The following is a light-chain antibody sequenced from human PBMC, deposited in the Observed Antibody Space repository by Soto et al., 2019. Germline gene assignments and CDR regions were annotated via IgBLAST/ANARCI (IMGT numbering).Light chain of an antibody. J-gene: IGKJ3*01. Sequence: EIVMTHSPATLSVSPWEIATLSCWASQSVSSNLAWYQQKPGQAPRLLMYGASSRGTGVPDRFSGGGSGTDFTLTISRLEPEDFAVYYCQQYNNWPSFGPGTKVDIK. CDR2: GAS. CDR1: QSVSSN. CDR3: QQYNNWPS. V-gene: IGKV3D-15*01.